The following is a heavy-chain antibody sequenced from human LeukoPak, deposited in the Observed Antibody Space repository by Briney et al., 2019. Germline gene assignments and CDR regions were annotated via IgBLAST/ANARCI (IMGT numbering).Heavy chain of an antibody. CDR1: EFTVSSNY. Sequence: GGSLRLSCAASEFTVSSNYMSWVRQAPGKGLEWVANIRQDGDTKYYVDSVKGRFTISRDNAMNSLYLQMNSLRAEDTAIYYCARSLPYGTTWYGRSDFWGQGTLVTVSS. V-gene: IGHV3-7*03. CDR2: IRQDGDTK. J-gene: IGHJ4*02. D-gene: IGHD6-13*01. CDR3: ARSLPYGTTWYGRSDF.